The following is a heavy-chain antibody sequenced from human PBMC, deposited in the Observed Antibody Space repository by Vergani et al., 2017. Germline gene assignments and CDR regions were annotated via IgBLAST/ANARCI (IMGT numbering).Heavy chain of an antibody. CDR1: GFPFSSHG. CDR3: AKIRVVDRLAFDI. J-gene: IGHJ3*02. V-gene: IGHV3-23*01. D-gene: IGHD3-22*01. Sequence: EAQLLESGGGLVQPGGSLRLSCVASGFPFSSHGMSWVRQTPGKGPEWVSCISSGGDYTYYSDSVKGRFSVSRDNSKNTLYLQINSLRAEDTAVYFCAKIRVVDRLAFDIWGQGTMVTVSS. CDR2: ISSGGDYT.